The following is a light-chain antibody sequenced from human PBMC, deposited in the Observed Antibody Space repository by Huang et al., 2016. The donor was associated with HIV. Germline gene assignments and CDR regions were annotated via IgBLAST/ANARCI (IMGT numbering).Light chain of an antibody. CDR3: QQYGTSRIFT. CDR2: GAS. J-gene: IGKJ3*01. Sequence: EIVLTQSPGTLSLSQGERATRSCRASQSVSSRYLSWYQQQPGQAPRLLIYGASYRANGLPDRFSGSRSGTDFTLTISRLEHEDLAVYYCQQYGTSRIFTFGPGTRVDIK. CDR1: QSVSSRY. V-gene: IGKV3-20*01.